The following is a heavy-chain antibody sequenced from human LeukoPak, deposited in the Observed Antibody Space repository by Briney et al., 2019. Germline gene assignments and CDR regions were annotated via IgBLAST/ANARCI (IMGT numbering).Heavy chain of an antibody. V-gene: IGHV1-69*05. CDR1: GGTFSSYA. J-gene: IGHJ3*02. Sequence: ASVKVSCKASGGTFSSYAISWVRQAPGRGLEWMGRIIPIFGTANYAQKFQGRVTITTDESASTAYMELSSLRSEDTAVYYCARDLGLMYAIHAFDIWGQGTMVTVSS. D-gene: IGHD2-8*01. CDR3: ARDLGLMYAIHAFDI. CDR2: IIPIFGTA.